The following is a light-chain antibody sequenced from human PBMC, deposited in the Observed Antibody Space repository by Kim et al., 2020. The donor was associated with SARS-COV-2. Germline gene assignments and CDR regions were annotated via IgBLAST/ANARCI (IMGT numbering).Light chain of an antibody. CDR2: DAS. J-gene: IGKJ3*01. CDR3: QQRISWPFT. V-gene: IGKV3-11*01. CDR1: QGVSTF. Sequence: LYPGERATLSCRASQGVSTFLAWYQQKPGQAPRLRIHDASNRANGIPARFSGSGSGTDFTLTISSLEPGDFAVYYCQQRISWPFTFGPGTKVDIK.